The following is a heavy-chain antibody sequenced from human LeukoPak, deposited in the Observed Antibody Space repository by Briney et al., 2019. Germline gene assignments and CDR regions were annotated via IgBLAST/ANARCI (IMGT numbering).Heavy chain of an antibody. CDR1: GFTFSSYA. V-gene: IGHV3-30-3*01. Sequence: PGGSLRLSCAASGFTFSSYAMHWVRQAPGEGLEWVALISFDGSNENYADSVKGRFTISRDNSKNTLYLQMSSLRGEDTAVYYCASPRITANSFDSWGQGTLVTVSS. CDR3: ASPRITANSFDS. J-gene: IGHJ4*02. CDR2: ISFDGSNE. D-gene: IGHD3-10*01.